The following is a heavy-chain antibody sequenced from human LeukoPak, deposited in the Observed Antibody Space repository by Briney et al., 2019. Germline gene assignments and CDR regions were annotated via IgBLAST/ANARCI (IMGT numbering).Heavy chain of an antibody. V-gene: IGHV3-11*01. CDR1: GFTFSGYY. Sequence: PGGSLRLSCAASGFTFSGYYMTWIRQAPGKGLEWISYISNSGSTIYYADSVKGRFTISRDNAKNSLYLQMNSLRAEDTAVYYCARGTYYYDSSGYYYIDYWGQGTLVTVSS. CDR3: ARGTYYYDSSGYYYIDY. D-gene: IGHD3-22*01. CDR2: ISNSGSTI. J-gene: IGHJ4*02.